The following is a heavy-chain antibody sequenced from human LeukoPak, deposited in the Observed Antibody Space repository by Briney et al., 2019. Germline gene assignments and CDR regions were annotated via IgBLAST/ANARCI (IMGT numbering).Heavy chain of an antibody. V-gene: IGHV4-4*02. CDR3: ARDGYSYGSPDAFDI. CDR2: IYHSGST. D-gene: IGHD5-18*01. CDR1: GGSISSSNW. J-gene: IGHJ3*02. Sequence: PSGTLSLTCAVSGGSISSSNWWSWVRPPPGKGLEWIGEIYHSGSTNYNPSLKSRVTISVDKSKNQFSLKLSSVTAADTAVYYCARDGYSYGSPDAFDIWGQGTMVTVSS.